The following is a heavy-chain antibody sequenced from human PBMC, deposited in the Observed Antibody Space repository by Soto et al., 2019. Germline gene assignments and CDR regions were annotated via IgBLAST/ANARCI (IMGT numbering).Heavy chain of an antibody. CDR2: ISHDGSKT. Sequence: SLRLSCAASGFTFNSYGIHWVRQAPGKGLEWVAVISHDGSKTNYADSVKGRFTISRDNSKDTVYLQMNSLRAEDTALYFCAKEGSSGFYYFDYWGQGTLVTVSS. J-gene: IGHJ4*02. V-gene: IGHV3-30*18. CDR3: AKEGSSGFYYFDY. D-gene: IGHD3-22*01. CDR1: GFTFNSYG.